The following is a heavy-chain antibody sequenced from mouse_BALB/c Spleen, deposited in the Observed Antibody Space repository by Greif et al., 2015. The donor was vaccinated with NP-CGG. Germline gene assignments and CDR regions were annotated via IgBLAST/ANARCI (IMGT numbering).Heavy chain of an antibody. CDR1: GFNIKDTY. J-gene: IGHJ4*01. CDR3: ARSVVARDYYAMDY. D-gene: IGHD1-1*01. Sequence: VQLKQSGAELVKPGASVKLSCTASGFNIKDTYMHWVKQRPEQGLEWIGRIDPANGNTKYDPKFQGKATITADPSSNSAYLQLSSLTSEDTAVYYCARSVVARDYYAMDYWGQGTSVTVSS. V-gene: IGHV14-3*02. CDR2: IDPANGNT.